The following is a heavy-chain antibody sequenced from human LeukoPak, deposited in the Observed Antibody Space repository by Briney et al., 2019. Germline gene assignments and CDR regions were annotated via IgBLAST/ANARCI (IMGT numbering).Heavy chain of an antibody. CDR3: ATDYYYDSSGALGY. J-gene: IGHJ4*02. D-gene: IGHD3-22*01. CDR2: IKQDGSEK. Sequence: PGGSLRLSCAASGFTFSSYWMSWVRQAPGKGLEWVANIKQDGSEKYYVDSVKGRFTISRDNAKNSLYLQMNSLRAEDTAVYYCATDYYYDSSGALGYWGQGTLVTVSS. CDR1: GFTFSSYW. V-gene: IGHV3-7*01.